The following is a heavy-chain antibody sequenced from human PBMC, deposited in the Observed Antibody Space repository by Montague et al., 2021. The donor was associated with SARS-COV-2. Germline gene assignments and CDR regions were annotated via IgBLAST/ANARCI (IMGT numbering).Heavy chain of an antibody. CDR1: GFTFSSYP. V-gene: IGHV3-23*03. D-gene: IGHD6-13*01. J-gene: IGHJ6*02. CDR3: AKDRVPSSSWYDGMDV. Sequence: SLRLSCAASGFTFSSYPMTWVRQAPGKGLEWVSVVYSGGTTTYYADSVKGRFTISRDNSKNTLYLEMNSLRAEDTAIYYCAKDRVPSSSWYDGMDVWGQGTTVIVPS. CDR2: VYSGGTTT.